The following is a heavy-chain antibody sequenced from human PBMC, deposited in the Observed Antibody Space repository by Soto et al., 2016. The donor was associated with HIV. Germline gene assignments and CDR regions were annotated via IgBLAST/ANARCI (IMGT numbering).Heavy chain of an antibody. CDR1: GFTFDDYG. CDR3: ARDRGYYYGSGSSKAVYYYGMDV. Sequence: EVQLVESGGGVVRPGGSLRLSCAASGFTFDDYGMSWVRQAPGKGLEWVSGINWNGGSTGYVDSVKGRFTIFRDNAKNSLYLQMNSLRVEDTALYYCARDRGYYYGSGSSKAVYYYGMDVWGQGDHGHRLL. J-gene: IGHJ6*02. V-gene: IGHV3-20*04. D-gene: IGHD3-10*01. CDR2: INWNGGST.